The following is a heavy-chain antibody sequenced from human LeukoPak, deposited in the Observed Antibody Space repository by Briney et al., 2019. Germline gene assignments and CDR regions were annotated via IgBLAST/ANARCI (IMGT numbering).Heavy chain of an antibody. Sequence: GESLKISCKSSGYIFSNYWIAWVRQMPGRGLEWMGIISPGDSDTRYSPSFQGQVTISADKSISTAYLQWSSLKASDTAMYYCSRRDYSVSGSYDHWGQGTLVSVSS. CDR1: GYIFSNYW. CDR3: SRRDYSVSGSYDH. D-gene: IGHD3-10*01. CDR2: ISPGDSDT. J-gene: IGHJ4*02. V-gene: IGHV5-51*01.